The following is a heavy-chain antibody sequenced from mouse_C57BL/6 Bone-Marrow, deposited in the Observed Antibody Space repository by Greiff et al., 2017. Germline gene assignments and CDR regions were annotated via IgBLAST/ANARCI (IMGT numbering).Heavy chain of an antibody. CDR2: INPNNGGT. Sequence: QLQQSGPELVKPGASVKMSCKASGYTFTDYNMHWVKQSHGKSLEWIGYINPNNGGTSYNQKFKGKATLTVNKSSSTAYMELRSLTSEDSAVYYCARGGYYYGSSYGGYFDVWGTGTTVTVSS. J-gene: IGHJ1*03. V-gene: IGHV1-22*01. CDR3: ARGGYYYGSSYGGYFDV. CDR1: GYTFTDYN. D-gene: IGHD1-1*01.